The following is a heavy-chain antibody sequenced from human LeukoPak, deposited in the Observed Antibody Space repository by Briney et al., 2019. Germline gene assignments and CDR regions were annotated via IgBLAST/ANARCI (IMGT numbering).Heavy chain of an antibody. CDR1: GFTFNYYG. D-gene: IGHD4-17*01. CDR3: ARADYGDYRYYFDY. CDR2: ISYDGSNK. V-gene: IGHV3-30*19. J-gene: IGHJ4*02. Sequence: PGGSLRLSCAASGFTFNYYGMHWVRQAPGKGLEWVALISYDGSNKYYADSVKGRFTISRDNSKNTLYLQMNSLRAEDTAVYYCARADYGDYRYYFDYWGQGTLVTVSS.